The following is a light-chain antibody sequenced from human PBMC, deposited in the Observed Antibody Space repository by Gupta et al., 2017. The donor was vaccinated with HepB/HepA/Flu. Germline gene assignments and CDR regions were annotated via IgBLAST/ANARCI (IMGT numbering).Light chain of an antibody. V-gene: IGKV2-28*01. Sequence: EIVMTQSPLFLPVTPGEPASISCRSSQSLLHTNGNNYLDWYLQRPEQSPQVIIYWGSKRAGGDPDRFSGRGEAKDFTLKSCIGEDEDGGVYYGKQYLLTRTFGQGTRVEIK. CDR2: WGS. CDR1: QSLLHTNGNNY. J-gene: IGKJ5*01. CDR3: KQYLLTRT.